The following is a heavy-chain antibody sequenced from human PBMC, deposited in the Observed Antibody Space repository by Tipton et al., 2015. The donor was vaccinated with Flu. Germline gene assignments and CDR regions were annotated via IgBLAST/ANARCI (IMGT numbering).Heavy chain of an antibody. CDR1: GYSFTNYG. V-gene: IGHV1-18*04. J-gene: IGHJ3*02. CDR2: ISPYDGNT. Sequence: QLVQSGPEVKKPGASVKVSCKTSGYSFTNYGISWVRQAPGQGLEWLGWISPYDGNTNYAQNLLGRVTMATDTSTSTAYMELKSLISDDTAVYFCVRGWLEDAFDIWGQGTMVTVSS. CDR3: VRGWLEDAFDI. D-gene: IGHD3-22*01.